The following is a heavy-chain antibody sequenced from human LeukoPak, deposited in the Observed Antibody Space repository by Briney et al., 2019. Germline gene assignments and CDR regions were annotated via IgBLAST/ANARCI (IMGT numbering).Heavy chain of an antibody. CDR2: ISSNSRYI. Sequence: PGGSLRLFCAASGFTFSSYSMNWVRQAPARELEWVSSISSNSRYIYYADSVKGRFTISRDNAKNSLYLQMNSLRAEDTAVYYCARSILTGYYFYYWGQGTLVTVSS. CDR3: ARSILTGYYFYY. CDR1: GFTFSSYS. D-gene: IGHD3-9*01. V-gene: IGHV3-21*01. J-gene: IGHJ4*02.